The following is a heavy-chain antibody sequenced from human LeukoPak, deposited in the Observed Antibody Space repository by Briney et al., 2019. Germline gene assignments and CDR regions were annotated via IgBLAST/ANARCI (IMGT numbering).Heavy chain of an antibody. CDR3: ARDVGYSTSW. V-gene: IGHV4-61*01. Sequence: SETLSLTCTVSGGSVSSSNYFWSWLRQPPGKGLEWIGYIYYSGRKNHNPSLKSRVAISVDTSKNQFSLKLSSVTAADTAVYYCARDVGYSTSWWGQGTLVTVSS. CDR2: IYYSGRK. D-gene: IGHD6-13*01. CDR1: GGSVSSSNYF. J-gene: IGHJ4*02.